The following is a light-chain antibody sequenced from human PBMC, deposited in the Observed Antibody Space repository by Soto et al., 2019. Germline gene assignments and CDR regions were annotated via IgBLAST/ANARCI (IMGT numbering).Light chain of an antibody. J-gene: IGKJ1*01. CDR3: QQSHTTPPS. V-gene: IGKV1-39*01. Sequence: DIQMTQSPSSLSASVGDRVTITCRASQTITSNLNWYQQKPGRAPKLLINSASSLQSGVPSRFSGSGSGTDFTLTISSLQPEDVATYYCQQSHTTPPSFGQGTKVEIK. CDR1: QTITSN. CDR2: SAS.